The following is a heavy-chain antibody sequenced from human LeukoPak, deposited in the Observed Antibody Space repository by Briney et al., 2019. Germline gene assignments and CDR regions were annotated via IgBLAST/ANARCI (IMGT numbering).Heavy chain of an antibody. Sequence: GGSLRLSCAASGFTYSISAITWVRQAPGRGVEWGAHMNYSGSNAYDADSVRGRFTISRDSSKSMLYLQIDSLRAEDTAIYYCARDIELSTWGQGTMVSV. D-gene: IGHD1-7*01. CDR2: MNYSGSNA. V-gene: IGHV3-23*01. CDR1: GFTYSISA. CDR3: ARDIELST. J-gene: IGHJ3*01.